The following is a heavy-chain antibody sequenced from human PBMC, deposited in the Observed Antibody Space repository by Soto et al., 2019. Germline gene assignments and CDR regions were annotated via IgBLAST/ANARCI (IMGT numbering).Heavy chain of an antibody. CDR3: ARGGGSSWYYYFDY. D-gene: IGHD6-13*01. CDR1: GGSFSGYY. Sequence: QVQLQQWGAGLLKPSETLSLTCAVYGGSFSGYYWSWIRQPPGKGLEWIGEINHSGSTNYNPSLKSRVTISVDTSKNQFSLKLSSVTAADTAVYYCARGGGSSWYYYFDYWGQGTLVTVSS. CDR2: INHSGST. V-gene: IGHV4-34*01. J-gene: IGHJ4*02.